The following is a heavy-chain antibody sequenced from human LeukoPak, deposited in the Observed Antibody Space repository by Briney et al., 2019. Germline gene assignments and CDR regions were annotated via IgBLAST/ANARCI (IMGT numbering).Heavy chain of an antibody. J-gene: IGHJ5*02. CDR3: ARAYSSGYYFDWFDP. CDR2: IYYSGST. V-gene: IGHV4-59*01. Sequence: SETLSLTCTVSGGSISSYYWSWIRQPPGKGREGSGYIYYSGSTNYNPSLKSRVTISVDTSKNQFSLKLSSVTAADTAVYYCARAYSSGYYFDWFDPWGQGTLVTVSS. D-gene: IGHD3-22*01. CDR1: GGSISSYY.